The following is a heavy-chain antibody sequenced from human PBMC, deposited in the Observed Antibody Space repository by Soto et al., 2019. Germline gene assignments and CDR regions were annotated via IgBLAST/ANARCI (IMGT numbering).Heavy chain of an antibody. D-gene: IGHD4-17*01. CDR3: TTDSYMTNIIVRFDY. V-gene: IGHV3-15*07. J-gene: IGHJ4*01. Sequence: GGSLRLSWAASGFIFSNVCGNWVLQAPGKGLEWVGRVKSKTDGGTTDFAAPVKGRFAISRDDSKNMVYLEMNSLKTEDTAIYYCTTDSYMTNIIVRFDYWGHGTLVTV. CDR1: GFIFSNVC. CDR2: VKSKTDGGTT.